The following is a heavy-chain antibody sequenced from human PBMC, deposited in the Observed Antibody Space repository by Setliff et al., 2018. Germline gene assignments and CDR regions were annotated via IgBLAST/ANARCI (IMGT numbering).Heavy chain of an antibody. CDR1: GYSFNSYY. J-gene: IGHJ4*02. CDR2: ISGYSGNT. CDR3: SRLVRYCTTTSCQGASGAEF. V-gene: IGHV1-18*04. D-gene: IGHD2-2*01. Sequence: ASVKVSCKASGYSFNSYYMHWVRQAPGQGLEWMGWISGYSGNTKYAQKFQGRVTMTTDTSTSTAYLELRSLTSDDTAVYYCSRLVRYCTTTSCQGASGAEFWGQGTLVTAPQ.